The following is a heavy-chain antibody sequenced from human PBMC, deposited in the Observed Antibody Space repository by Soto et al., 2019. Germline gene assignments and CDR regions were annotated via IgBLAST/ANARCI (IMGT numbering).Heavy chain of an antibody. CDR1: GFTFDDYA. Sequence: PGGSLRLSCAASGFTFDDYAMHWVRQAPGKGLEWVSGISWNSGSIGYADSVKGRFTISRDNAKNSLYLQMNSLRAEDTALYYCATLQSPLDESKLDYWGQGTLVTVSS. J-gene: IGHJ4*02. V-gene: IGHV3-9*01. CDR3: ATLQSPLDESKLDY. D-gene: IGHD4-4*01. CDR2: ISWNSGSI.